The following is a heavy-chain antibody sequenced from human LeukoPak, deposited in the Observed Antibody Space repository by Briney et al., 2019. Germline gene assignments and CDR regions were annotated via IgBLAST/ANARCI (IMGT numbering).Heavy chain of an antibody. CDR1: GFTSYDYA. J-gene: IGHJ6*03. V-gene: IGHV3-9*02. D-gene: IGHD6-13*01. CDR2: ISRNSGST. CDR3: AKGACSRFYYYFMDV. Sequence: GGSLRLSCAASGFTSYDYAMQWVRQAPGKGLEWVLGISRNSGSTASADSVKGRFTFSRDNAKNSLYLQMNSLRAEDMAWYYCAKGACSRFYYYFMDVCGEGATVTVSS.